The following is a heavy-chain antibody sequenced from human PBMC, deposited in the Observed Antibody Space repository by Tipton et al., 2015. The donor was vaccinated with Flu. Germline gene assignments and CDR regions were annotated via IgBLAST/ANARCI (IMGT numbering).Heavy chain of an antibody. CDR3: AKWGASYYYDGSGRYGMDV. J-gene: IGHJ6*02. CDR1: GFSFSNYA. Sequence: SGFSFSNYAMHWVRQAPGRGLEWVALIKNDGTETYYADSVKGRFTISRDNAKNSLYLQMNSLRAEDTALYYCAKWGASYYYDGSGRYGMDVWGQGTTVTVSS. CDR2: IKNDGTET. D-gene: IGHD3-22*01. V-gene: IGHV3-30*02.